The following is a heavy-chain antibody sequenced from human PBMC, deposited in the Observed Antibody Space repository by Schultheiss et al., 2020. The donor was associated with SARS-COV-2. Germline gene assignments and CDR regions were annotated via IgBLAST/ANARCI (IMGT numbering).Heavy chain of an antibody. J-gene: IGHJ5*02. CDR3: AKGSSWGSGWFDP. CDR2: ISWNSGSI. V-gene: IGHV3-9*01. D-gene: IGHD6-19*01. Sequence: GGSLRLSCAASGFTFDDYAMHWVRQAPGKGLEWVSGISWNSGSIGYVDSVKGRFTISRDNAKNSLYLQMNSLRAEDTAVYYCAKGSSWGSGWFDPWGQGTLVTVSS. CDR1: GFTFDDYA.